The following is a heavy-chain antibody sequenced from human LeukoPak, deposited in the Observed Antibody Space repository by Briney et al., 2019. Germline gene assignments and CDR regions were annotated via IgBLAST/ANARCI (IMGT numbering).Heavy chain of an antibody. CDR1: GGSISSSSYY. CDR3: ALAVAGTTSFDY. CDR2: IYYSGST. D-gene: IGHD6-19*01. V-gene: IGHV4-39*01. Sequence: SETLSLTCTVSGGSISSSSYYWGWIRQPPGKGLEWIGSIYYSGSTYYNPSLKSRVTISVDTSKNQFSLKLSSVTAADTAVYYCALAVAGTTSFDYWGQGTLFTVSS. J-gene: IGHJ4*02.